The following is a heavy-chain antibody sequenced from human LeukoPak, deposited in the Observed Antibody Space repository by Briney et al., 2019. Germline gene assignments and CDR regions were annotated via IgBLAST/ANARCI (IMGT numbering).Heavy chain of an antibody. CDR2: IKKDGSEK. CDR3: ARAGMDGRGYYQGFDY. Sequence: GGSLRLSCAASGFTFSSYWMSWVRQAPGKGLEWVANIKKDGSEKYYVDSVKGRFTISRDNAKTSLYLQMNSLRVEDTAVYYCARAGMDGRGYYQGFDYWGQGTLVTASS. CDR1: GFTFSSYW. J-gene: IGHJ4*02. V-gene: IGHV3-7*01. D-gene: IGHD3-22*01.